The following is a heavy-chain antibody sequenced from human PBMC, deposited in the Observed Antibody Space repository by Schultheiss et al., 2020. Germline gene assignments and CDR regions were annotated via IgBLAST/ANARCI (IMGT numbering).Heavy chain of an antibody. J-gene: IGHJ6*04. CDR2: ISGSGGST. V-gene: IGHV3-23*01. Sequence: GGSLRLSCAASGFTFSSYAMSWVRQAPGKGLEWVSAISGSGGSTYYADSVKGRFTISRDNAKNSLYLQMNSLRAEDTAVYYCARGSEALSASPYYYYGMDVWGKGTTVTVSS. CDR3: ARGSEALSASPYYYYGMDV. CDR1: GFTFSSYA.